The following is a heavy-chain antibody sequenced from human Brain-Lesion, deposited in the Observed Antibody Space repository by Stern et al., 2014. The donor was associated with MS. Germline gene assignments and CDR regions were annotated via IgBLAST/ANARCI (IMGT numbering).Heavy chain of an antibody. CDR1: GYIFTGYY. CDR2: INPNNGGP. Sequence: VQLVESGAEVKKPGASVKVSCKTSGYIFTGYYIHWVRQAPGQGLEWMAWINPNNGGPKYGQKFQGRVTMSRDTYISTAYVELSSLTSDDTAVYYCARDQRGITIFGVVTDYYYLGMDVWGQGTTVTVSS. J-gene: IGHJ6*02. CDR3: ARDQRGITIFGVVTDYYYLGMDV. D-gene: IGHD3-3*01. V-gene: IGHV1-2*02.